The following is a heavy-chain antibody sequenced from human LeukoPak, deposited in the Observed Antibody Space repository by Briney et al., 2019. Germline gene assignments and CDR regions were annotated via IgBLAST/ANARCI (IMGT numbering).Heavy chain of an antibody. V-gene: IGHV4-39*02. CDR2: IYYSGST. Sequence: SETLSLTCTVSGGSISSSSYYWGWIRQPPGKGLEWIGSIYYSGSTYYNPSLKSRVTISVDTSKSQFSLKLSSVTAADTAVFYCARDFDGDHDQDAFDMWGQGTLVTVSS. CDR3: ARDFDGDHDQDAFDM. D-gene: IGHD4-17*01. CDR1: GGSISSSSYY. J-gene: IGHJ3*02.